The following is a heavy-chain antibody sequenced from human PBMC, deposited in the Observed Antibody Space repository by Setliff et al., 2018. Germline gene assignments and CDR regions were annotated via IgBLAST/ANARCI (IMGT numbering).Heavy chain of an antibody. CDR2: VYYSGSA. V-gene: IGHV4-61*05. CDR3: ARDRYSFGYGYQYMDV. CDR1: GGSISSSTYY. D-gene: IGHD5-18*01. Sequence: SETLSLTCTVSGGSISSSTYYWGWIRQPPGKGLEWIGYVYYSGSANYNPSLKSRVTMSVDMSKSQLLLELNSLTAADTAIYYCARDRYSFGYGYQYMDVWGGGTAVTVSS. J-gene: IGHJ6*03.